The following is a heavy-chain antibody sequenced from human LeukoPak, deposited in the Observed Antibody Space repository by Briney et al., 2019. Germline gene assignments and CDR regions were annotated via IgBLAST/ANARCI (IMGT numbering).Heavy chain of an antibody. CDR2: IIPILGIA. V-gene: IGHV1-69*04. Sequence: ASVKVSCQASGGTFSSYAISWVRQAPGQGLEWMGRIIPILGIANYAQKFQGRVTITADKSTSTAYMELSSLRSEDTAVYYCARDPSSSWTFDYWGQGTLVTVSS. CDR3: ARDPSSSWTFDY. J-gene: IGHJ4*02. CDR1: GGTFSSYA. D-gene: IGHD6-13*01.